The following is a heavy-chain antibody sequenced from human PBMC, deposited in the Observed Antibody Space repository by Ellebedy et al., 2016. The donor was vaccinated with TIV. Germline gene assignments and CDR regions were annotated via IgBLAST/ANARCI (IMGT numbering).Heavy chain of an antibody. CDR2: LDGSGGFI. CDR3: AKSTPLSRQLLPFFEY. V-gene: IGHV3-21*04. J-gene: IGHJ4*02. Sequence: GESLKISCAASGFPFSSYAMNWVRQAPGKGLEWVSYLDGSGGFIKYADPVKGRFTISRANAKNSLYLQKNSLRAEDTAAYYCAKSTPLSRQLLPFFEYWGQGALVTVSS. D-gene: IGHD2-15*01. CDR1: GFPFSSYA.